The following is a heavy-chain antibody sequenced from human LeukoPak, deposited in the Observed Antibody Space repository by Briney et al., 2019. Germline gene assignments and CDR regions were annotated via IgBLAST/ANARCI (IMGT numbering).Heavy chain of an antibody. J-gene: IGHJ4*02. V-gene: IGHV4-59*08. CDR3: ARTSIAAAGTIDD. CDR2: IYYSGNT. D-gene: IGHD6-13*01. CDR1: GGSIRSYY. Sequence: SESLSLTCTVSGGSIRSYYWSWIRQPPGKGLEWIGYIYYSGNTNYDPSLKSRVTISVDTSKNQFSLRLSSVTAADTAVYYCARTSIAAAGTIDDWGQGTLVTVSS.